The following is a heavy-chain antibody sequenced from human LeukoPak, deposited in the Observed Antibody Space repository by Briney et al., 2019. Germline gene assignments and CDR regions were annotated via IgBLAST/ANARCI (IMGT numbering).Heavy chain of an antibody. CDR3: ARERMCLFGDH. CDR2: ISNSGRTI. J-gene: IGHJ4*02. D-gene: IGHD3-3*01. V-gene: IGHV3-48*01. Sequence: PGGSLRLSCATSGFTFSYYSMHWVRQAPGRGLEWVSYISNSGRTIYYADSVKGRFTISRDNAKNSVYLQMNSLRAEDTAVYYCARERMCLFGDHWGQGTLVTVSS. CDR1: GFTFSYYS.